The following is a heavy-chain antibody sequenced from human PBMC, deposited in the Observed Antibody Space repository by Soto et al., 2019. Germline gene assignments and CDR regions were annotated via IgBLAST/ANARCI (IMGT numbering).Heavy chain of an antibody. Sequence: PSETLSLTCAVYGGSFSGYYLSWIRQPPGKGLEWIGEINHSGSTNYNPSLKSRVTISVDTSKNQFSLKLSSVTAADTAVYYCARMRGYYDFWSGYSDVWGKGTTVTVSS. J-gene: IGHJ6*04. V-gene: IGHV4-34*01. D-gene: IGHD3-3*01. CDR1: GGSFSGYY. CDR3: ARMRGYYDFWSGYSDV. CDR2: INHSGST.